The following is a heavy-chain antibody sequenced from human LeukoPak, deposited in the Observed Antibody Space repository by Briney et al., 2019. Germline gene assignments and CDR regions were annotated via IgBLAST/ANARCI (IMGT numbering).Heavy chain of an antibody. CDR3: ARSSSRQYFQH. Sequence: GASVKVSCKASGYTFTGYYMHWVRQAPGQGLEWMGIINPSGGSTSYAQKFQGRVTMTRDTSTSTVYMELSSLRSEDTAVYYCARSSSRQYFQHWGQGTLVTVSS. J-gene: IGHJ1*01. CDR2: INPSGGST. D-gene: IGHD6-13*01. V-gene: IGHV1-46*03. CDR1: GYTFTGYY.